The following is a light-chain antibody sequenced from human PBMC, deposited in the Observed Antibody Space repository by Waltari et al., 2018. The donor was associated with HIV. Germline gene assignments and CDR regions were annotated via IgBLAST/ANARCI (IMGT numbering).Light chain of an antibody. V-gene: IGKV3-20*01. CDR3: HQYGSSYT. Sequence: EIVLTQSPGTLSLSPGERATLSCRASKSVSSSYLAWYQQKPGQAPRLLIYGASSRATGIPDRFSGSGSGTDFTLTISRLEPEDFAVYYCHQYGSSYTFGQGTKLEIK. CDR1: KSVSSSY. J-gene: IGKJ2*01. CDR2: GAS.